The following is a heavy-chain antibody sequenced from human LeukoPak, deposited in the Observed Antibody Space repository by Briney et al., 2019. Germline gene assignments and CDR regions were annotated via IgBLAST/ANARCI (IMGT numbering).Heavy chain of an antibody. CDR3: ARAGRGFTYGYSDY. V-gene: IGHV3-11*04. D-gene: IGHD5-18*01. Sequence: GGSLRLSCAASGFTFSDYYMTWIRQAPGKGLEWVSYITSSGTSIHYADSVKGRFTISRDNAKSSLYLQMNSLRAEDTAVYYCARAGRGFTYGYSDYWGQGTLVTVSS. CDR1: GFTFSDYY. J-gene: IGHJ4*02. CDR2: ITSSGTSI.